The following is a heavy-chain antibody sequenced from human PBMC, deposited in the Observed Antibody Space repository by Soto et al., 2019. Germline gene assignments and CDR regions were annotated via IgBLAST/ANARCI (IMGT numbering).Heavy chain of an antibody. Sequence: QVQLQESGPGLVKPSETLSLTCTVAGGSISSYYWSWIRQPPGKGLEWIGYIYYSGSTNYNPSLKSRVTISVDTSKNQFSLKLSCVTAADTAVYYCARGAYSSSSFYYYYYMDVWGKGTTVTVSS. D-gene: IGHD6-13*01. CDR3: ARGAYSSSSFYYYYYMDV. CDR1: GGSISSYY. V-gene: IGHV4-59*01. J-gene: IGHJ6*03. CDR2: IYYSGST.